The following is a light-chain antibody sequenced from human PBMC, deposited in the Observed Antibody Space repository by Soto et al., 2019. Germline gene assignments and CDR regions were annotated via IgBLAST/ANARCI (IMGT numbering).Light chain of an antibody. Sequence: DIQMTQSPSTLSASVGDRVNITCRASQSFIIWLAWYQQKPGKAPKLLIYKASSLQSGVPSRFSGSGSGSEFTLTISSLQPDDFATYYCQQYDTYPRTFGQGTTVEIK. CDR3: QQYDTYPRT. CDR1: QSFIIW. V-gene: IGKV1-5*03. J-gene: IGKJ1*01. CDR2: KAS.